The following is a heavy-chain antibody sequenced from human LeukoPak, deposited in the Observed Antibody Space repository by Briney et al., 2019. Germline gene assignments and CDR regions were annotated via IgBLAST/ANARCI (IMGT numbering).Heavy chain of an antibody. Sequence: ASVKVSCKASGYTFTSYGISWVRQASGQGLEWMGWISAYNGNTNYAQKLQGRVTMTTDTSTSTAYMELRSLRSDDTAVYYCASIPTSLGLRFLQYWGQGTLVTVSS. CDR1: GYTFTSYG. J-gene: IGHJ4*02. CDR3: ASIPTSLGLRFLQY. D-gene: IGHD3-3*01. CDR2: ISAYNGNT. V-gene: IGHV1-18*01.